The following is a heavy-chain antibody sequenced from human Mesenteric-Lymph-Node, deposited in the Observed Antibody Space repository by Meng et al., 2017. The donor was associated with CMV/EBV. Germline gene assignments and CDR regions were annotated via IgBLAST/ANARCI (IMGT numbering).Heavy chain of an antibody. CDR3: ARVRRVGMIRGVITYNFYYYGMDV. Sequence: GSLKISCVASGFTFNTYSMNWVRQTPGKGLEWVSSISDSYNYIYYADSVKGRFTISRDNAKNSLYLQMNSLRADDTAVYYCARVRRVGMIRGVITYNFYYYGMDVWGQGTTVTVSS. CDR2: ISDSYNYI. J-gene: IGHJ6*02. CDR1: GFTFNTYS. V-gene: IGHV3-21*01. D-gene: IGHD3-10*01.